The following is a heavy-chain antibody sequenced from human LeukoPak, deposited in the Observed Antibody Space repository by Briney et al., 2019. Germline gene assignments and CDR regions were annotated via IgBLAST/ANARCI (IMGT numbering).Heavy chain of an antibody. J-gene: IGHJ4*02. V-gene: IGHV4-39*07. CDR2: FSSGGSA. CDR1: SGSISSSIYY. Sequence: SETLSLTCIVPSGSISSSIYYWAWIRQSPGKGLEWIGTFSSGGSAYYNPSLTSRVSISKDTSDNQLSLRLYSVTAADTAVYYCARKQTGTMSDVWGQGTQVTVSS. CDR3: ARKQTGTMSDV. D-gene: IGHD1-7*01.